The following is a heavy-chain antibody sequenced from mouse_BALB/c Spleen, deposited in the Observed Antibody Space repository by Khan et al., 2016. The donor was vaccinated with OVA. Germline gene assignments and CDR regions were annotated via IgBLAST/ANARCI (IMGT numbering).Heavy chain of an antibody. CDR2: ISYSGST. D-gene: IGHD2-3*01. V-gene: IGHV3-2*02. J-gene: IGHJ4*01. CDR1: GYSITSDYA. Sequence: EVQLQESGPGLVKPSQSLSLTCTVTGYSITSDYAWNWIRQFPGNKLEWMGYISYSGSTNYNPSLKSRISITRDTSKNQFFLQLNSVTTEDTATXYCARDGSRYNYAMDYWGQGTSGTVSS. CDR3: ARDGSRYNYAMDY.